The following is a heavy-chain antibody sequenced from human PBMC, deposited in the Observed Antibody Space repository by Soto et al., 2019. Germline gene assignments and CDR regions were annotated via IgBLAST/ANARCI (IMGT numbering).Heavy chain of an antibody. V-gene: IGHV4-34*01. Sequence: PSETPSLTCAVYDGSFSGYYWSWIRQRPGKGLEWIGEINHSGSTNYNPSLKSRVTISVDTSKNQFSLKLSSVTAADTAVYYCARGLAYSSGWYSSKNWFDPWGQGTLVTVSS. CDR3: ARGLAYSSGWYSSKNWFDP. D-gene: IGHD6-19*01. J-gene: IGHJ5*02. CDR1: DGSFSGYY. CDR2: INHSGST.